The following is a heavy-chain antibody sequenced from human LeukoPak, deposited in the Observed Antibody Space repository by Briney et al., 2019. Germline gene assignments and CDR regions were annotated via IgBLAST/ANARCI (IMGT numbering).Heavy chain of an antibody. D-gene: IGHD5-18*01. CDR1: GFTLSSYN. J-gene: IGHJ4*02. CDR3: ARVYTYGSPTSYLDY. Sequence: SGGSLRLSCAASGFTLSSYNMNWVRQAPGKGLEWVSSISSSSSYIYYADSLKGRFTISRDNAKNSLFLQMNSLRAEDTAVYYCARVYTYGSPTSYLDYRGQGTVVTVSS. CDR2: ISSSSSYI. V-gene: IGHV3-21*01.